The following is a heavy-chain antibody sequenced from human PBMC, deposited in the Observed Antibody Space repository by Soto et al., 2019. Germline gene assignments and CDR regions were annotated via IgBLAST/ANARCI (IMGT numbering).Heavy chain of an antibody. CDR2: INPNSGGT. CDR3: ARDHSSSSSFDY. CDR1: GYTLTGYY. J-gene: IGHJ4*02. Sequence: ASVKVSCKASGYTLTGYYMHWVRQAPGQGLEWMGWINPNSGGTNYAQKFQGRVTMTRDTSISTAYMELSRLRSDDTAVYYCARDHSSSSSFDYWGQGTLVTVSS. V-gene: IGHV1-2*02. D-gene: IGHD6-6*01.